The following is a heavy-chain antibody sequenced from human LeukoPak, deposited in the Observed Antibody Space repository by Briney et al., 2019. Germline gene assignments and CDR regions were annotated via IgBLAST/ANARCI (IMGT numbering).Heavy chain of an antibody. CDR3: ARDSIAAAGYLVDY. J-gene: IGHJ4*02. CDR2: INAGNGNT. V-gene: IGHV1-3*01. CDR1: GYTFTSYA. Sequence: GASVKVSCKASGYTFTSYAMHWVRQAPGQRLEWMGWINAGNGNTKYSQKFQGRVTITRDTSASTAYMELRSLRSDDTAVYYCARDSIAAAGYLVDYWGQGTLVTVSS. D-gene: IGHD6-13*01.